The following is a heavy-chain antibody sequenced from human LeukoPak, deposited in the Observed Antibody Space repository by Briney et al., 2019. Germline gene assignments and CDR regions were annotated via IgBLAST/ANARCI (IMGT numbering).Heavy chain of an antibody. D-gene: IGHD2-2*01. CDR1: GGSISSGSYY. CDR3: ARARGGYCSSTSCAFDY. V-gene: IGHV4-61*02. CDR2: IYTSGST. Sequence: PSETLSLTCTVSGGSISSGSYYWSWIRQPAGKGLEWIGRIYTSGSTNYNPSLKSRVTISVDTSKNQFSLKLSSVTAADTAVYYCARARGGYCSSTSCAFDYWGQGTLITVSS. J-gene: IGHJ4*02.